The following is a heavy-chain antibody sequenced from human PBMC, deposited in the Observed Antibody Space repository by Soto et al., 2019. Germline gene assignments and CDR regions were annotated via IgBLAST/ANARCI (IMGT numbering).Heavy chain of an antibody. CDR1: GFTFSDFY. V-gene: IGHV3-11*04. CDR2: ISSSGSTI. Sequence: GGSLRLSCAASGFTFSDFYMSWIRQAPGKGLEWVSYISSSGSTIYYADSVKGRFTISRDNSKNTLYLQMNSLRAEDTAVYYCAILEMSIAADWGQGTLVTVSS. D-gene: IGHD6-25*01. J-gene: IGHJ4*02. CDR3: AILEMSIAAD.